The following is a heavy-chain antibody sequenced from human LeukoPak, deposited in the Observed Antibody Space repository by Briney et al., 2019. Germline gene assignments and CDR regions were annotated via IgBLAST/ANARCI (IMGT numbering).Heavy chain of an antibody. CDR1: GGSISSYY. D-gene: IGHD3-9*01. J-gene: IGHJ4*02. CDR3: ARLRYFDWLAYFDY. CDR2: IYYSGST. Sequence: SETLSLTCTVSGGSISSYYWSWIRQPPGKGLEGIGYIYYSGSTNYNPSLKSRVTISVDTSKNQFSLKLSSVTAADTAVYYCARLRYFDWLAYFDYWGQGTLVTVSS. V-gene: IGHV4-59*01.